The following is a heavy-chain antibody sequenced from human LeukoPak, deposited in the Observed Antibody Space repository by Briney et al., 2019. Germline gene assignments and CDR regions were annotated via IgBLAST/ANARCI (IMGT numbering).Heavy chain of an antibody. J-gene: IGHJ4*02. CDR3: AREVGSYFDY. V-gene: IGHV3-48*04. Sequence: GGSLRLSCAASGFNFNTYIMNWIRQAPGKGLEWVSYISSSGSTIYYADSVKGRFTISRDNAKNSLYLQMNSLRAGDTAVYYCAREVGSYFDYWGQGTLVTVSS. CDR1: GFNFNTYI. CDR2: ISSSGSTI. D-gene: IGHD1-26*01.